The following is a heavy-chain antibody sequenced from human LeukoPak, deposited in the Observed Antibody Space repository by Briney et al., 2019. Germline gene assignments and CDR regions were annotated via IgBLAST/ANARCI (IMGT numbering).Heavy chain of an antibody. D-gene: IGHD1/OR15-1a*01. J-gene: IGHJ6*02. CDR3: ARDLRREQRGMDV. Sequence: PGGSLRLSCAASGFTVSSNYMSWVRQAPGKGLEWVSIIYSGGSTYYADSVKGRLTISRDNSKNTLYLQMNSLRAEDTAVYYCARDLRREQRGMDVWGQGTTVTVSS. CDR1: GFTVSSNY. V-gene: IGHV3-66*01. CDR2: IYSGGST.